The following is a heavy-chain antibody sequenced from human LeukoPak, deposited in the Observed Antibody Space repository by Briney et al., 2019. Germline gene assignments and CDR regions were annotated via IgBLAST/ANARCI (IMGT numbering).Heavy chain of an antibody. Sequence: PGMSLRLSCAASGFTFSENNVHWVRQAPGKGLEWVSAISGNGNSTYYADSVKGRFTISRDNSKNTLYLQMNSLSAEDTAIYYCAKVQYVYFGSGSYDMDVWGQGTPVTVSS. CDR2: ISGNGNST. CDR3: AKVQYVYFGSGSYDMDV. J-gene: IGHJ6*02. V-gene: IGHV3-23*01. CDR1: GFTFSENN. D-gene: IGHD3-10*01.